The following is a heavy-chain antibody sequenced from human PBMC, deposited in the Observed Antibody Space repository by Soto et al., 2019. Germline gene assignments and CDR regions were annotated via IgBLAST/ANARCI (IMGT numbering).Heavy chain of an antibody. V-gene: IGHV4-30-2*01. CDR1: GGSISSGNSYS. Sequence: QLQLQESGSGLVKPSQTLSLTCAVSGGSISSGNSYSWSWIRQPLGKGLEWIGSISHTGSTSYNPSLKGRVSMSVAKSKNQFSLKLSSVTAADMAVYFCARAVAPYLGTWFDPWGQGTLVSVSS. CDR3: ARAVAPYLGTWFDP. D-gene: IGHD3-16*01. J-gene: IGHJ5*02. CDR2: ISHTGST.